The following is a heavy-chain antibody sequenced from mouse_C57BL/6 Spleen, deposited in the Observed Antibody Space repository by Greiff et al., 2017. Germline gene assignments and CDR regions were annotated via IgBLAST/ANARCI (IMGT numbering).Heavy chain of an antibody. V-gene: IGHV1-64*01. D-gene: IGHD4-1*01. CDR1: GYTFTSYW. CDR3: GRRGNWDRFAS. J-gene: IGHJ3*01. Sequence: QVQLQQPGAELVKPGASVKLSCKASGYTFTSYWMHWVKQRPGQGLEWIGMIHPNSGSTNYNEKFKSKDTLTVDKSSSPAYMQLSSLTSGDSAVYYCGRRGNWDRFASWGQGTLVTVSA. CDR2: IHPNSGST.